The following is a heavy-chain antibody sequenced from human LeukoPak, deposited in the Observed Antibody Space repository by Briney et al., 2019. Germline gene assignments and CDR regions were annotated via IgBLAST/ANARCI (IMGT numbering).Heavy chain of an antibody. J-gene: IGHJ5*02. CDR1: GGSISSSSFY. CDR3: ARRRNWLDP. CDR2: IFYSGST. V-gene: IGHV4-39*01. Sequence: SETLSLTCTVSGGSISSSSFYWGWIRQPPGKGLEWIGTIFYSGSTYYNPSLRSRVTMSVDTSKNQFSLRLSSVTAADTAVYYCARRRNWLDPWGQGTLVTVSS.